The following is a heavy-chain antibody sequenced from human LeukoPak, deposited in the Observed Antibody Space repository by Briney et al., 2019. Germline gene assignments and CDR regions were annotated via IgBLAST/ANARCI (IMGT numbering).Heavy chain of an antibody. V-gene: IGHV4-30-2*01. CDR3: ARAAPKDNVVVPAAFDY. CDR1: GGSISSGGYY. D-gene: IGHD2-2*01. J-gene: IGHJ4*02. Sequence: PSQTLSLTCTVSGGSISSGGYYWSWIRQPPGKGLEWIGYIYHSGSTYYNPSLKSRVTISVDRSKNQFSLKLSSVTAADTAVYYCARAAPKDNVVVPAAFDYWGQGTLVTVSS. CDR2: IYHSGST.